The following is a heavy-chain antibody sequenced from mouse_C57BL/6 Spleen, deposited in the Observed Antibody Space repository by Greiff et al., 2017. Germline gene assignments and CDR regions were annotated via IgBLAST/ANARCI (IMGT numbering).Heavy chain of an antibody. D-gene: IGHD2-4*01. Sequence: EVKLVESGGGLVQPGGSLSLSCAASGFTFTDYYMSWVRQPPGKALEWLGFIRNKANGYTTEYSASVKGRFTISRDNSQSILYLQMNALRAEDSATCYCARYRIYYDSVYLDDWGQGTTLTVSS. CDR1: GFTFTDYY. J-gene: IGHJ2*01. V-gene: IGHV7-3*01. CDR2: IRNKANGYTT. CDR3: ARYRIYYDSVYLDD.